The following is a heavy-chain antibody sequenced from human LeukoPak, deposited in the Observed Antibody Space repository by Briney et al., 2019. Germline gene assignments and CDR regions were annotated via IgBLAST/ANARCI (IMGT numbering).Heavy chain of an antibody. V-gene: IGHV1-18*01. J-gene: IGHJ4*02. CDR3: ARPGHYYGSGSYREGDY. Sequence: ASVKVSCKASGYTFTSYGMSWVRQAPGQGLEWMGRISAYNGNTNYAQKLQGRVTMTTDTSTSTAYMELRSLKSDDTAVYYCARPGHYYGSGSYREGDYWGQGTLVTVSS. CDR1: GYTFTSYG. D-gene: IGHD3-10*01. CDR2: ISAYNGNT.